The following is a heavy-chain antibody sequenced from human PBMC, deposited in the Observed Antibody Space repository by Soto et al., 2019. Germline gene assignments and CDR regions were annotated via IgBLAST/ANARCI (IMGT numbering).Heavy chain of an antibody. CDR2: ISGSGGST. CDR1: GMSFNSYA. J-gene: IGHJ3*01. D-gene: IGHD3-22*01. Sequence: EVQLMESGGGLVQPGESLRLSCAASGMSFNSYAMGWVRQAPGKGLEGVSGISGSGGSTFYADSVKGRFTISRQNSKSTLYLQMNSLRAEDTALYYCAKKFYYDASGYYSRDAFDVWGQGAMVTVSS. CDR3: AKKFYYDASGYYSRDAFDV. V-gene: IGHV3-23*01.